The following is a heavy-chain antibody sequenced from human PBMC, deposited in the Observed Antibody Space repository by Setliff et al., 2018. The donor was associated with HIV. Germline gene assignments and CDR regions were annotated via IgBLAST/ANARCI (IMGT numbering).Heavy chain of an antibody. CDR2: IWHDGGKK. J-gene: IGHJ3*01. CDR1: GFTFSVDG. Sequence: SGGSLRLSCEGSGFTFSVDGMHWVRQAPGKGLEWVAVIWHDGGKKYYADSLKGRFTISRDDSKNTLYLQMNSLRAEDTALYYCARGQFRLRPDSLDLWGQGTLVTVSS. CDR3: ARGQFRLRPDSLDL. D-gene: IGHD2-21*01. V-gene: IGHV3-33*01.